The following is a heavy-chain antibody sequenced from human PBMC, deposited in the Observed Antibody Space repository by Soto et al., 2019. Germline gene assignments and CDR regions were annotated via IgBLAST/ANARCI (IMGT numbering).Heavy chain of an antibody. CDR3: ARDPAGIAPYYYYGMDV. CDR1: GFTFSSYA. D-gene: IGHD2-21*01. V-gene: IGHV3-30-3*01. CDR2: ISYDGSNK. J-gene: IGHJ6*02. Sequence: GGSLRLSCAASGFTFSSYALHWVRQAPGKGLEWVAVISYDGSNKYYADSVKGRFTISRDNSKNTLYLQMNSLRAEDTAVYYCARDPAGIAPYYYYGMDVWGQGTTVTV.